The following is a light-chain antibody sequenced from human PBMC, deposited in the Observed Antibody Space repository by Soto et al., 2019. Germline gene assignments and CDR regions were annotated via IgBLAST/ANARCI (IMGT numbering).Light chain of an antibody. J-gene: IGKJ5*01. CDR2: GAS. V-gene: IGKV3-20*01. CDR1: QSISSKF. Sequence: EIVLKQSPGTLSLSPGERATLSCRASQSISSKFLSWYQQKPGQSPRLLIYGASSRAFGIPDRFSGSGSGTDFTLTISRLEPEDFAVYYCQAGTFGQGTRLEIK. CDR3: QAGT.